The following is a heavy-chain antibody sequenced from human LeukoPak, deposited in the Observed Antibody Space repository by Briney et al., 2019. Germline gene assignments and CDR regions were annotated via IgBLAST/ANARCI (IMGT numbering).Heavy chain of an antibody. CDR3: ARVSYWFDP. V-gene: IGHV3-21*01. CDR2: ISSDSSYI. Sequence: GGSLRLSCAASGFTFSSYAMNWVRPAPGKGLEWVSSISSDSSYINYADSVKGRFTISRDNAKNSLYLQMNSLRAEDTAVYYCARVSYWFDPSGQGTLVTVSS. J-gene: IGHJ5*02. CDR1: GFTFSSYA.